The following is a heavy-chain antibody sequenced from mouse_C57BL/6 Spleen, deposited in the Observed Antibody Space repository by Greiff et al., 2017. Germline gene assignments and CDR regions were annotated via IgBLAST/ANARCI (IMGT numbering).Heavy chain of an antibody. CDR3: AYGNYAMDY. Sequence: VQLQESGAELARPGASVKLSCKASGYTFTSYTMHWVKQRPGQGLEWIGYINPSSGYTKYNQKFKDKATLTADKSSSTAYMQLSSLTSEDSAGYYCAYGNYAMDYWGQGTSVTVSS. CDR2: INPSSGYT. CDR1: GYTFTSYT. J-gene: IGHJ4*01. V-gene: IGHV1-4*01. D-gene: IGHD2-1*01.